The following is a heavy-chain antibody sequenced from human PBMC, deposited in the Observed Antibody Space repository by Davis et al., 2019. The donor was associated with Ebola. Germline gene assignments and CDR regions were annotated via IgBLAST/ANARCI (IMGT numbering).Heavy chain of an antibody. Sequence: ASVTVSCKASGYTFTSYYMHWVRQAPGQGLEWMGIINPSGGSTSYAQKFQGRVTMTRDTSTSTVYMELSSLRSEDTAVYYCAASAGTVGKFDYWGQGTLVTVSS. J-gene: IGHJ4*01. V-gene: IGHV1-46*01. CDR1: GYTFTSYY. D-gene: IGHD1-14*01. CDR3: AASAGTVGKFDY. CDR2: INPSGGST.